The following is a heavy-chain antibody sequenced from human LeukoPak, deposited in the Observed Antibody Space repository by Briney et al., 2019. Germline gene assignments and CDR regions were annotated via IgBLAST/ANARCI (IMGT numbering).Heavy chain of an antibody. V-gene: IGHV3-33*08. CDR2: IWYDGSNK. D-gene: IGHD4-23*01. J-gene: IGHJ4*02. CDR1: GFTFTSYS. CDR3: ARDLLSYGGNSPDY. Sequence: GGSLRLSCAASGFTFTSYSMHWVRQAPGKGLEWVAVIWYDGSNKYYADSVKGRFTISRDNSKNTLYLQMNSLRAEDTAVYYCARDLLSYGGNSPDYWGQGTLVTVSS.